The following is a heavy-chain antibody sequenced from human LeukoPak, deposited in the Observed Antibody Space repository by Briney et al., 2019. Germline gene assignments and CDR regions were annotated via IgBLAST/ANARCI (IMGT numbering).Heavy chain of an antibody. D-gene: IGHD3-10*01. CDR3: AKYGSGSYGVDY. CDR2: ISGSGGST. Sequence: GGSLGLSCAASGFSLSSYAMSWVRQAPGKGLEWVSSISGSGGSTYYADSVKGRFTVSRDNSKNMLYLQMNSLRAEDTAVYYCAKYGSGSYGVDYWGQGTLVTVSS. V-gene: IGHV3-23*01. J-gene: IGHJ4*02. CDR1: GFSLSSYA.